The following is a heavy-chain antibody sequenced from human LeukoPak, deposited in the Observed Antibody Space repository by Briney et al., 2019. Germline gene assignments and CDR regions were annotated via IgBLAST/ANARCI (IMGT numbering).Heavy chain of an antibody. CDR1: GGSFSDYY. CDR3: ARVSGQFYFYYYMDV. CDR2: INHSGST. D-gene: IGHD6-19*01. Sequence: SETLSLTCAVFGGSFSDYYWSWIRQPPGKGLEWIGEINHSGSTNYNPSLKSRVTISVDTSKNQFSLRLSSVTAADTAVYYCARVSGQFYFYYYMDVWGKGTTVTVSS. V-gene: IGHV4-34*01. J-gene: IGHJ6*03.